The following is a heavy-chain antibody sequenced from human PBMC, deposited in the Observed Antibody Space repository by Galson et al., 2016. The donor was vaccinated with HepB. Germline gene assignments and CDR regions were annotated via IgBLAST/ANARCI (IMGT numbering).Heavy chain of an antibody. J-gene: IGHJ6*02. CDR2: IIPVFGKT. CDR3: ARGGVSPYYYYYGMDV. D-gene: IGHD2-8*02. V-gene: IGHV1-69*01. Sequence: MGGIIPVFGKTNYAQRFQGRVTITADESSSTVYLELSSLRSEDTAVYYCARGGVSPYYYYYGMDVWGQGTTVTVSS.